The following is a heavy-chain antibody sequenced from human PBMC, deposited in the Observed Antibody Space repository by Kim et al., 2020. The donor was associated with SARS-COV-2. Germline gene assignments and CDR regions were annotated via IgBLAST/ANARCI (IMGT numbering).Heavy chain of an antibody. CDR1: GGSISSSSYY. CDR2: IYYSGST. CDR3: ASGAYSSSPGYFDL. J-gene: IGHJ2*01. Sequence: SETLSLTCTVSGGSISSSSYYWGWIRQPPGKGLEWIGSIYYSGSTYYNPSLKSRVTISVDTSKNQFSLKLSSVTAADTAVYYCASGAYSSSPGYFDLWGRGTLVTVSS. V-gene: IGHV4-39*01. D-gene: IGHD6-6*01.